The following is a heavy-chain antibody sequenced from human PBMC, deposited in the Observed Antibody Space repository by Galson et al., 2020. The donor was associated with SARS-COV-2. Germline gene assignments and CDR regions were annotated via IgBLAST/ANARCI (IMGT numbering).Heavy chain of an antibody. CDR3: ARVSPLLYSSSSDYYYYGMDV. CDR2: IEHTGST. Sequence: SQTLSLTCAVYGGSFSGYYWSWIRQPPRKGLEWIGEIEHTGSTNYNPSLKSRVTISVDTSKNQFSLKLSSVTAADTALYYCARVSPLLYSSSSDYYYYGMDVWGQGTTVTVSS. D-gene: IGHD6-6*01. V-gene: IGHV4-34*01. J-gene: IGHJ6*02. CDR1: GGSFSGYY.